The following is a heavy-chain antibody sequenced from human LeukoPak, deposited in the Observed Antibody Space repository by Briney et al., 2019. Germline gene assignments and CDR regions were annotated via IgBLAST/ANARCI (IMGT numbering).Heavy chain of an antibody. D-gene: IGHD6-19*01. Sequence: PGGSLRLSCAASGFTFSSYGMHWVRQAPGKGLEWVAVISYDGSNKYYADSVKGRFTISRDNPKNTLYLQMNSLRAEDTAVYYCAKDLGGWSLDYWGQGTLVTVSS. V-gene: IGHV3-30*18. CDR2: ISYDGSNK. CDR3: AKDLGGWSLDY. CDR1: GFTFSSYG. J-gene: IGHJ4*02.